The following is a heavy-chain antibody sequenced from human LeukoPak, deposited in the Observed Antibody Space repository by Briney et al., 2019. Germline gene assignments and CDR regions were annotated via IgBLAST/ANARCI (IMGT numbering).Heavy chain of an antibody. CDR2: LNTDGSST. CDR3: AKVRDDYVWGSYRVHDAFDI. CDR1: GFTFSSYW. D-gene: IGHD3-16*02. V-gene: IGHV3-74*01. Sequence: HPGGSLRLSCAASGFTFSSYWMYWVRQAPGKGLVWVSRLNTDGSSTDYADSVKGRFTISRDNAKNTLYLQMNSLRAEDTAVYYCAKVRDDYVWGSYRVHDAFDIWGQGTMVTVSS. J-gene: IGHJ3*02.